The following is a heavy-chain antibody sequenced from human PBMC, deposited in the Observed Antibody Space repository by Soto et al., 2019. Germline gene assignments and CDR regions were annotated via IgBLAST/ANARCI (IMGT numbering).Heavy chain of an antibody. V-gene: IGHV3-7*01. J-gene: IGHJ4*02. CDR1: GFTFSSYW. CDR3: ARALRYFDLDY. D-gene: IGHD3-9*01. CDR2: IKQDGSEK. Sequence: GESLKISCAASGFTFSSYWMSWVRQAPGKGLEWVANIKQDGSEKYYVDSVKGRFTISRDNAKNSLYLQMNSLRAEDTAVYYCARALRYFDLDYWGQGTLVTVSS.